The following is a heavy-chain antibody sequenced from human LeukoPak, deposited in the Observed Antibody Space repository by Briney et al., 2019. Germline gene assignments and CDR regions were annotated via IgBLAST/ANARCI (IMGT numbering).Heavy chain of an antibody. J-gene: IGHJ2*01. D-gene: IGHD7-27*01. CDR1: GFTFSSYW. Sequence: GGSLRLSCAASGFTFSSYWMHWVRQAPGKGLVWVSGMNSDGSRTSYADSVKGRFTISRDNAKNTLYLQMNSLRAEDTAVYYCTKDVGHDWGSGWYFDLWGRGTLVTVSS. V-gene: IGHV3-74*01. CDR2: MNSDGSRT. CDR3: TKDVGHDWGSGWYFDL.